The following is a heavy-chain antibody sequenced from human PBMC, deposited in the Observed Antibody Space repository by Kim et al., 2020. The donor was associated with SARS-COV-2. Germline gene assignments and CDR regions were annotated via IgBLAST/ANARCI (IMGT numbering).Heavy chain of an antibody. CDR2: ISSSSSYI. V-gene: IGHV3-21*01. J-gene: IGHJ4*02. CDR1: GFTFSSYS. CDR3: ARGGIAAAGADY. Sequence: GGSLRLSCAASGFTFSSYSMNWVRQAPGKGLECVSSISSSSSYIYYADSVKGRFTISRDNAKNSLYLQMNSLRAEDTAVYYCARGGIAAAGADYWGQGTLVTVSS. D-gene: IGHD6-13*01.